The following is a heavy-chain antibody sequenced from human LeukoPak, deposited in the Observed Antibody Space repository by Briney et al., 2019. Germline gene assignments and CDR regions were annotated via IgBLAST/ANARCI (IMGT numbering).Heavy chain of an antibody. D-gene: IGHD1-26*01. Sequence: GGSLRLSCTASGFSFGDYAMSWFRRAPGKGLEWVGFIRSKAYGGTKEYAASVKGRFTISRDDSKSIAYLQMNSLKTEDTAVYYCTAALGALSYWGQGTLVTVSS. CDR2: IRSKAYGGTK. CDR1: GFSFGDYA. J-gene: IGHJ4*02. V-gene: IGHV3-49*03. CDR3: TAALGALSY.